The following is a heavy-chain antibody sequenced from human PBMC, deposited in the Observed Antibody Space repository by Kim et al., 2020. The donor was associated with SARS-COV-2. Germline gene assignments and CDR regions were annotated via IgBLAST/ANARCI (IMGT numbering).Heavy chain of an antibody. CDR1: GFTFSSYA. Sequence: GGSLRLSCAASGFTFSSYAMSWVRQAPGKGLEWVSIIGGSGGSTYYADSVKGRFTISRDNSENTLYLQMNSLKAEDTAVYYCARRGSYLDCWGQGTLVTVSS. CDR2: IGGSGGST. D-gene: IGHD1-26*01. CDR3: ARRGSYLDC. J-gene: IGHJ4*02. V-gene: IGHV3-23*01.